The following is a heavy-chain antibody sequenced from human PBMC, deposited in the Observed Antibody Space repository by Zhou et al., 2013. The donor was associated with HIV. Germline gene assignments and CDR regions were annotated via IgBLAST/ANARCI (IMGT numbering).Heavy chain of an antibody. V-gene: IGHV1-2*02. J-gene: IGHJ4*02. Sequence: QVQLVQSGPELRQPGASVKVSCKTSGYSFADHYMHWIRQAPGQGLEWMGVGRNLDTGVTHYAQRFQGRITVTRSTSLNSIYLQLTSLTSDDTAMYFCARDHNWGPDHWGQGTPITVSS. CDR2: RNLDTGVT. CDR3: ARDHNWGPDH. D-gene: IGHD7-27*01. CDR1: GYSFADHY.